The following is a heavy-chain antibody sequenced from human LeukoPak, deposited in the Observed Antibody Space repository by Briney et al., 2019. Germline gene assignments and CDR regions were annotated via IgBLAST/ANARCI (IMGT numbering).Heavy chain of an antibody. CDR3: ARDHLTSVTMEDSWFDP. CDR2: INWNGGST. Sequence: GGSLRLSCAASGFTFDDYGMSWVRQAPGKGLEWVSGINWNGGSTGYADSVKGRFTISRDNAKNSLYLQMNSLRAEDTALYYCARDHLTSVTMEDSWFDPWGQGTLVTVSS. D-gene: IGHD4-17*01. J-gene: IGHJ5*02. CDR1: GFTFDDYG. V-gene: IGHV3-20*04.